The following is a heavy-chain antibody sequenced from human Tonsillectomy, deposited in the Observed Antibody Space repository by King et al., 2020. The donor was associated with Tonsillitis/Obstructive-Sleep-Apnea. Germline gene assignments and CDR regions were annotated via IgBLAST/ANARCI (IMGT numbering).Heavy chain of an antibody. J-gene: IGHJ4*02. CDR1: GYSLTGYS. Sequence: VQLVQSGSELKKPGASVKVSCKASGYSLTGYSMNWVRQAPGQGLEWMGWINTNTGNQTYAQGFTGRFVFSLDTSVSTAYLQISTLKAEDTAVYYCARDGVVGIFDYWGQGTLVTVSS. V-gene: IGHV7-4-1*02. D-gene: IGHD1-26*01. CDR2: INTNTGNQ. CDR3: ARDGVVGIFDY.